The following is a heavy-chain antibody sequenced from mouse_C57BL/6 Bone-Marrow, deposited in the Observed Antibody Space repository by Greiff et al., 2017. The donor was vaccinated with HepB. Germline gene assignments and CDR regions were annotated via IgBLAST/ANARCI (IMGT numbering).Heavy chain of an antibody. J-gene: IGHJ3*01. CDR3: ARDYYGSSYDQAWFAY. D-gene: IGHD1-1*01. Sequence: VQLQQSGAELVRPGASVKLSCTASGFNIKNTYMHWVKQRPEQGLEWIGRIDPANGNTKYAPKFQGKATITADTSSNTAYLQLSSLTSEDTAIYYCARDYYGSSYDQAWFAYWGQGTLVTVSA. CDR1: GFNIKNTY. V-gene: IGHV14-3*01. CDR2: IDPANGNT.